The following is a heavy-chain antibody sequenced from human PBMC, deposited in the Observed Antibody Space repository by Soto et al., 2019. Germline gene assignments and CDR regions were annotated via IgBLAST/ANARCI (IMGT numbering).Heavy chain of an antibody. J-gene: IGHJ4*02. CDR2: IIPVFQTS. D-gene: IGHD3-22*01. Sequence: QEQLVQSGAEVKKPGSSVKVSCKASGGLFSSYPISWVRQVPGHGLEWMGVIIPVFQTSYYTQRFQGRVKITVDESTNTAYMELSSLRSEDTAIYYCAMGGSGYTWFNEFWGQGTLVTVSS. CDR1: GGLFSSYP. CDR3: AMGGSGYTWFNEF. V-gene: IGHV1-69*01.